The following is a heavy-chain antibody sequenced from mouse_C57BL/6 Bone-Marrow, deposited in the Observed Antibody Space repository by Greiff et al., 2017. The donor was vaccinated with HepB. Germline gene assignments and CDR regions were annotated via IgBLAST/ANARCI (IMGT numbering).Heavy chain of an antibody. CDR1: GYTFTSYW. J-gene: IGHJ4*01. V-gene: IGHV1-74*01. CDR2: IHPSDSDT. D-gene: IGHD2-1*01. CDR3: AIQIYYDYDAMDY. Sequence: QVQLKQPGAELVKPGASVKVSCKASGYTFTSYWMHWVKQRPGQGLEWIGRIHPSDSDTNYNQKFKGKATLAVDKSSSTAYMQLSSLTSEDSAVYYCAIQIYYDYDAMDYWGQGTSVTVSS.